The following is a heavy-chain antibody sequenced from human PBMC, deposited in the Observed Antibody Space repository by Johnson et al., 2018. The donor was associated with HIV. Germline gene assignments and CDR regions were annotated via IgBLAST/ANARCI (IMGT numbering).Heavy chain of an antibody. CDR3: AKGGTRYTPGDGFDV. CDR2: ISGTHGST. CDR1: GFTFRSFA. V-gene: IGHV3-23*04. J-gene: IGHJ3*01. D-gene: IGHD1-14*01. Sequence: EVQLVESGGGVVQPGRSLRLSCAASGFTFRSFAMTWVRQAPGKGLEWVSTISGTHGSTYYADSVKGRFTISRDNSKSTLYLQMNSLRTEDTAVYYCAKGGTRYTPGDGFDVWGQGTMVTVSS.